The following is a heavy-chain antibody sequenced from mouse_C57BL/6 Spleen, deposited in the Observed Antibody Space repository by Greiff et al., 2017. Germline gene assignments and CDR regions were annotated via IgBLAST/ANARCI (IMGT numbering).Heavy chain of an antibody. CDR1: GFSFNTYA. D-gene: IGHD2-5*01. J-gene: IGHJ4*01. V-gene: IGHV10-1*01. CDR2: IRSKSNNYAT. Sequence: GGGLVQPKGSLKLPCAASGFSFNTYAMNWVRQAPGKGLEWVARIRSKSNNYATYYADSVKDRFTISRDDSESMLYLQMNNLKTEDTAMYYCVRQNLYYSNYDYAMDYWGQGTSVTVSS. CDR3: VRQNLYYSNYDYAMDY.